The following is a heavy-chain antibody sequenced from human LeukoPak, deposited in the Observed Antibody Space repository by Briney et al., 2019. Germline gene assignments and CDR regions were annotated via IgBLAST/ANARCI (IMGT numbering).Heavy chain of an antibody. J-gene: IGHJ3*02. CDR1: GFTFDDYG. D-gene: IGHD2-2*01. CDR2: INWNGGST. V-gene: IGHV3-20*04. Sequence: GGSLRLSCAASGFTFDDYGMSWVRQAPGKGLEWVSGINWNGGSTGYADSVKGRFTISRDNAMNSLYLQMNSLRAEDTALYYCAREDGYCSSTSCYTGAFDIWGQGTMVTVSS. CDR3: AREDGYCSSTSCYTGAFDI.